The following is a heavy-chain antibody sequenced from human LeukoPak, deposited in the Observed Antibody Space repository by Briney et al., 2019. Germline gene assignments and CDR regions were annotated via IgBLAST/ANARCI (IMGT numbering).Heavy chain of an antibody. Sequence: GGSLRLSCAASGFTFSSYGMHWVRQAPGKGLEWVAVIWYDGSSKYYADSVKGRFTISRDSSKNTLYLQMNSLRAEDTAVYYCARAPSSSWYLNYWGQGTLVTVSS. CDR3: ARAPSSSWYLNY. CDR2: IWYDGSSK. CDR1: GFTFSSYG. D-gene: IGHD6-13*01. J-gene: IGHJ4*02. V-gene: IGHV3-33*01.